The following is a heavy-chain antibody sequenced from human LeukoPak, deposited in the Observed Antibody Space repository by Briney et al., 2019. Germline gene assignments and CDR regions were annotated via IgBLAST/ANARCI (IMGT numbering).Heavy chain of an antibody. CDR3: ARQLGGSGSY. CDR2: ISYSGNNI. Sequence: GGSLRLSCTGSGFTFSSFSMNWIRQAPGKGLEWVSFISYSGNNIYYTDSVKGRFTISRDNAKNSVYLQMNSLRAEDTAVYYCARQLGGSGSYWGQGTLVTVSS. J-gene: IGHJ4*02. D-gene: IGHD3-10*01. V-gene: IGHV3-21*01. CDR1: GFTFSSFS.